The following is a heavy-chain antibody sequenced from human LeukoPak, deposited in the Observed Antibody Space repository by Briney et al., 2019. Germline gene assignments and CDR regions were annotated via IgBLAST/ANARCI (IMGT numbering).Heavy chain of an antibody. V-gene: IGHV4-4*02. CDR1: GGSISSGNW. CDR2: IYHGGNA. D-gene: IGHD6-13*01. J-gene: IGHJ4*02. CDR3: ARVLPVTIAAAGPFDS. Sequence: SGTLSLTCAVSGGSISSGNWWSWVRQPPGQGLEWIGEIYHGGNANYNPSLKSRVTLSVDKSNNQFSLKLSFVTAADTAVYYCARVLPVTIAAAGPFDSWGQGTLVTVSS.